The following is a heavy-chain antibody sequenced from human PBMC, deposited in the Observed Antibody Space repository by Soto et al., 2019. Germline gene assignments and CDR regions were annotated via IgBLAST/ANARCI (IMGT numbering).Heavy chain of an antibody. Sequence: GESLKISCKGSGYSFTSYWIGWVRQMPGKGLEWMGIIYPGDSDTRYSPSFQGQVTISADKSISTAYLQWSSLKASDTAMYYCARLGCSSTSCYGAHIPDYYYYGMDVWGQGTTVTVSS. CDR1: GYSFTSYW. J-gene: IGHJ6*02. CDR2: IYPGDSDT. CDR3: ARLGCSSTSCYGAHIPDYYYYGMDV. V-gene: IGHV5-51*01. D-gene: IGHD2-2*01.